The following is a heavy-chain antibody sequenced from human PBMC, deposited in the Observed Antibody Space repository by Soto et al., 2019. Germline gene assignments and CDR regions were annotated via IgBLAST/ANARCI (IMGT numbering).Heavy chain of an antibody. D-gene: IGHD6-19*01. CDR3: ARDGGGLIAVADAGAFDI. CDR1: GFTFSSYA. J-gene: IGHJ3*02. V-gene: IGHV3-30-3*01. Sequence: QVQLVESGGGVVQPGRSLRLSCAASGFTFSSYAMHWVRQAPGKGLEWVAVISYDGSNKYYADSVKGRFTISRDNSKNTLYLQMTSLRAEDTAVYYCARDGGGLIAVADAGAFDIWGQGTMVTVSS. CDR2: ISYDGSNK.